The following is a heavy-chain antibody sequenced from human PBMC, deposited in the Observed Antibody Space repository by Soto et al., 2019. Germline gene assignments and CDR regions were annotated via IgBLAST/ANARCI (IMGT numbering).Heavy chain of an antibody. V-gene: IGHV3-30*18. CDR1: GFSFSGYG. CDR3: AKSLLLYSGSNADY. CDR2: ISYDGGNK. J-gene: IGHJ4*02. D-gene: IGHD6-13*01. Sequence: QVQLVESGGGVVQPGRSLRLSCAASGFSFSGYGMHWVRQAPGKGLEWVAVISYDGGNKYYADSVKGRFTISRDNSKNTLLLPMNSLRTEDTAVYYCAKSLLLYSGSNADYWGQGTLVTVSS.